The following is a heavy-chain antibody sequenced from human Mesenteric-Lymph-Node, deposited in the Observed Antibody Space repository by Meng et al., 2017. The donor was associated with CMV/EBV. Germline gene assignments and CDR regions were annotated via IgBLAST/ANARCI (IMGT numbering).Heavy chain of an antibody. D-gene: IGHD1-26*01. CDR2: IGPSGGGT. CDR1: GFTFSNYV. V-gene: IGHV3-23*01. Sequence: GESLKISCAASGFTFSNYVMSWVRQTPGKGLQWVSTIGPSGGGTYYADSVKGRFTISRDNAKNSLYLQMNSLRAEDTAVYYCARGPGELHRGGYYYYGMDVWGQGTTVTVSS. J-gene: IGHJ6*02. CDR3: ARGPGELHRGGYYYYGMDV.